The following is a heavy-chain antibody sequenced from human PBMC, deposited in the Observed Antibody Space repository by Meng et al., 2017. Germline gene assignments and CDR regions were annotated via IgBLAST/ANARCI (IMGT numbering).Heavy chain of an antibody. CDR3: ARPRVDSYFAS. J-gene: IGHJ4*02. V-gene: IGHV4-61*01. CDR2: IDYGGST. CDR1: GDSVTVGSHY. Sequence: QVQLEEWGPGLVRPSESLSLTCTVAGDSVTVGSHYWSWIRQPPGKGLEWIGYIDYGGSTSYLPSLMSRVTISVATSNHPFSLKLSSVTAADTAVFYCARPRVDSYFASWAQGPLVTVSS. D-gene: IGHD5-12*01.